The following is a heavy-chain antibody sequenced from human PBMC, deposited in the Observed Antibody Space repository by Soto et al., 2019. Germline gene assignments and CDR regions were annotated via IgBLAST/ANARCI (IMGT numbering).Heavy chain of an antibody. CDR2: IYYRGST. CDR3: ARHDYGDYGVFDP. J-gene: IGHJ5*02. CDR1: GGSISTSSYY. V-gene: IGHV4-39*01. D-gene: IGHD4-17*01. Sequence: PSETLSLTCTVSGGSISTSSYYWGWIRQPPGKGLEWIGTIYYRGSTYYNPSLKSRVSISVDTSKNQFSVKLRSVTAADTAMYYCARHDYGDYGVFDPWGQGTLVTVSS.